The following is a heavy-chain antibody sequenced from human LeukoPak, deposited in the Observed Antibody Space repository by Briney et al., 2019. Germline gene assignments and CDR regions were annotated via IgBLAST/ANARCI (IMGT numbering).Heavy chain of an antibody. CDR1: GGSISSNTYY. J-gene: IGHJ3*02. Sequence: SETLSLTCTVSGGSISSNTYYWDWIRQPPGKGLECIGSIYYGGSTYYNPSLKSRVIISVDTSKNQFSLKLSSVTAADTAVYYCARTYYYASSAFDIWGQGTMVTVCS. CDR3: ARTYYYASSAFDI. D-gene: IGHD3-22*01. V-gene: IGHV4-39*01. CDR2: IYYGGST.